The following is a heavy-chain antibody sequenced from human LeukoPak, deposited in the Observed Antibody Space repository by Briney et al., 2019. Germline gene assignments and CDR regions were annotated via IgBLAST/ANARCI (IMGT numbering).Heavy chain of an antibody. CDR1: GFTFTTYW. V-gene: IGHV3-7*01. CDR3: AKVAHYYYGSESYYFFEH. Sequence: PGGSLRLSCAASGFTFTTYWMSWVRQAPGKGLEWVANINQDGTEKFYVDSVKGRFTISRDNAKNSLYLQMNSLRVEDTATYYCAKVAHYYYGSESYYFFEHWGQGTPVTASS. J-gene: IGHJ4*02. D-gene: IGHD3-10*01. CDR2: INQDGTEK.